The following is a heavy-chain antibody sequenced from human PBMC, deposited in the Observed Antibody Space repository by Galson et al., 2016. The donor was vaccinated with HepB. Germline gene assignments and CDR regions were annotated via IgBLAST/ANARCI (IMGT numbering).Heavy chain of an antibody. V-gene: IGHV3-21*01. CDR1: GFNFNTYD. Sequence: SLRLSCAASGFNFNTYDMNWVRQAPGKGLEWVSYISRTSSYIYYADSVRGRFTISRDNAKNSLFLQLNRLRAADTAIYYCARDMAGYNWIDFWGLGTLVTVSS. D-gene: IGHD5-24*01. J-gene: IGHJ4*02. CDR2: ISRTSSYI. CDR3: ARDMAGYNWIDF.